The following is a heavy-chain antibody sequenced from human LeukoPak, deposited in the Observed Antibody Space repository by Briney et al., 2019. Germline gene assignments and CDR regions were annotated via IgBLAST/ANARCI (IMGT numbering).Heavy chain of an antibody. CDR3: ARHCTSTSCYAEAGHDAFDI. J-gene: IGHJ3*02. V-gene: IGHV4-59*08. D-gene: IGHD2-2*01. CDR2: IYYSGST. CDR1: GGSISSYY. Sequence: SETLSLTCTVSGGSISSYYWSWIRQPPGKGLEWIGYIYYSGSTNYNPSLKSRVTISVDTSKNQFSLKLTSVTAADTAVYYCARHCTSTSCYAEAGHDAFDIWGQGTMVTVSS.